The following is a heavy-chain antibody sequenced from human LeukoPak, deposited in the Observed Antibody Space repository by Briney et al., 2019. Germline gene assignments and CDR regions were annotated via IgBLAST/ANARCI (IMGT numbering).Heavy chain of an antibody. J-gene: IGHJ3*02. CDR3: ARPVNWNDASNDAFDI. V-gene: IGHV4-4*02. CDR2: IYHSGST. Sequence: SETLSLTCAVSGGSISSSNWWSWVRQPPGKGLEWIGEIYHSGSTNYNPSLKSRVTISVDKSENQFSLKLSSVTAADTAVYYCARPVNWNDASNDAFDIWGQGTMVTVSS. D-gene: IGHD1-1*01. CDR1: GGSISSSNW.